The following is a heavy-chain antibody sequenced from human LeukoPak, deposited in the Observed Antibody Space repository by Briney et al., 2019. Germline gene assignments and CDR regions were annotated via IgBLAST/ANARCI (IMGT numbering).Heavy chain of an antibody. V-gene: IGHV3-21*01. J-gene: IGHJ6*03. Sequence: GGSLRLSCAASGFTFSSYSMNWVRQAPGKGLEWVSSISSSSSSYIYYADSVKGRFTISRDNAKNSLYLQMSSLRAEDTAVYYCARDSFAVEVPAAIYYYYMDVWGKGTTVTVSS. CDR3: ARDSFAVEVPAAIYYYYMDV. CDR2: ISSSSSSYI. CDR1: GFTFSSYS. D-gene: IGHD2-2*01.